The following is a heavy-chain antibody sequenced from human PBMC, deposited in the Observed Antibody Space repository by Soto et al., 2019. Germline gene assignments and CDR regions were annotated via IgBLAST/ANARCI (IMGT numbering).Heavy chain of an antibody. Sequence: PSETLSLTCTVSGGSISSSSYYWGWIRQPPGKGLEWIGSIYYSGSTYYNPSLKSRVTISVDTSKNQFSLKLSPVTAADTAVYYCASIPTQLDYGMDVWGQGTTVTVSS. V-gene: IGHV4-39*07. CDR3: ASIPTQLDYGMDV. D-gene: IGHD6-6*01. CDR1: GGSISSSSYY. CDR2: IYYSGST. J-gene: IGHJ6*02.